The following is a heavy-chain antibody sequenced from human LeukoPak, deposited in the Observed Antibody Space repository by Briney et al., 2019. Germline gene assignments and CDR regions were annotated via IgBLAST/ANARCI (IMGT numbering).Heavy chain of an antibody. Sequence: SETLSLTCTVSGGSISSGDYYWSWIRQPPGKGLEWIGYIYYSGSTYYNPSLKSRVTISVDTSKNQFSLKLSSVTAADTAVYYCARVEEGSGYLRYWGQGNLVTVSS. J-gene: IGHJ4*02. CDR3: ARVEEGSGYLRY. D-gene: IGHD3-22*01. V-gene: IGHV4-30-4*01. CDR2: IYYSGST. CDR1: GGSISSGDYY.